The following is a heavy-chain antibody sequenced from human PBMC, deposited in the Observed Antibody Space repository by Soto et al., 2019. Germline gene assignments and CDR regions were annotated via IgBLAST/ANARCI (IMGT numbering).Heavy chain of an antibody. Sequence: GGSLRLSCAASGFTFSSYSMNWVRQAPGKGLEWVSYISSSGTTIYYADSVKGRFTISRDNAKNTLYLQMSSLRDEDTAVYYCARDPRYCSSTSCYIVVDYWGQGTLVTVSS. J-gene: IGHJ4*02. CDR1: GFTFSSYS. V-gene: IGHV3-48*02. CDR3: ARDPRYCSSTSCYIVVDY. CDR2: ISSSGTTI. D-gene: IGHD2-2*01.